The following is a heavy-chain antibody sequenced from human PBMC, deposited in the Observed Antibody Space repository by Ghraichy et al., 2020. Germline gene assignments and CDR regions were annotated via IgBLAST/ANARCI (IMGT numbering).Heavy chain of an antibody. D-gene: IGHD3-9*01. J-gene: IGHJ4*02. CDR2: VFYSEST. CDR1: GGSISGYH. Sequence: TLSLTCTVSGGSISGYHWNWLRQPPWKGLEWIGFVFYSESTNYNPSLTSRVTISVDASTNEFSLQLTSVTAADTAVYYCARGPYYDILTGYFPFDYWGQGALVTVSS. V-gene: IGHV4-59*01. CDR3: ARGPYYDILTGYFPFDY.